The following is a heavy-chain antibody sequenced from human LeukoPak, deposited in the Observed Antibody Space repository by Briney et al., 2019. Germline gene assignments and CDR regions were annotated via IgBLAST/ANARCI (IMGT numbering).Heavy chain of an antibody. D-gene: IGHD3-3*01. CDR3: ARASLTIFGVVIILNWFDP. Sequence: SQTLSLTCTVSGGSISSGVYYWSWIRQHPGKGLEWIGYIYYSGSTYYNPSLKSRVTISVDTSKNQFSLKLSSVTAADTAVYYCARASLTIFGVVIILNWFDPWGQGTLVTVSS. CDR1: GGSISSGVYY. CDR2: IYYSGST. V-gene: IGHV4-31*03. J-gene: IGHJ5*02.